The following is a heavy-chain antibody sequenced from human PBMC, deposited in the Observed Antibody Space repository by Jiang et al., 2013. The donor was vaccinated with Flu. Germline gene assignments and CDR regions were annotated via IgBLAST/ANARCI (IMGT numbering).Heavy chain of an antibody. Sequence: PGQGLEWMGWINTRTGNPTYAQAFTGRFVFSLDTSANTAFLEISSLKAEDTAIYFCARLSGNSAGYWGQGTLVTVSS. CDR2: INTRTGNP. J-gene: IGHJ4*02. V-gene: IGHV7-4-1*02. D-gene: IGHD4-23*01. CDR3: ARLSGNSAGY.